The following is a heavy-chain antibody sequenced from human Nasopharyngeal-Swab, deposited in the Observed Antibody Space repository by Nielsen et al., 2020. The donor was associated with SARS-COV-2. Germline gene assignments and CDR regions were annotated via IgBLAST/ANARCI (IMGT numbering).Heavy chain of an antibody. CDR3: LIFRVDTGAIY. D-gene: IGHD4/OR15-4a*01. CDR2: INTDGTTT. Sequence: GESLKISCVASGFSFSSHWMHWVRQGPGKGPVWVSHINTDGTTTKSADSVKGRFTISRDNSEKTLYLQMDGLRAEDTAVYYCLIFRVDTGAIYWGQGTLVTVSS. V-gene: IGHV3-74*01. CDR1: GFSFSSHW. J-gene: IGHJ4*02.